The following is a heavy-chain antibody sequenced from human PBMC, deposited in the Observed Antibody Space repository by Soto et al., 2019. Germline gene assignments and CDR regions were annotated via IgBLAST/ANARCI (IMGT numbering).Heavy chain of an antibody. CDR1: GGSISSSSYY. CDR3: ACFWNDLMSALLANWFDP. V-gene: IGHV4-39*01. Sequence: QLQLQESGPGLVKPSETLSLTCTVSGGSISSSSYYWGWIRQPPGKVLEWIGSIYYSGSTYYNPSLRSRVTISVDTSKNQFSLKLSSVTAADTAVYYCACFWNDLMSALLANWFDPWGQGTLVTVSS. J-gene: IGHJ5*02. CDR2: IYYSGST. D-gene: IGHD1-1*01.